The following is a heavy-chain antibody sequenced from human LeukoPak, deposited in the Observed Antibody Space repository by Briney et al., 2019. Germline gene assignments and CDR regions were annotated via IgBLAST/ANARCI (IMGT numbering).Heavy chain of an antibody. J-gene: IGHJ4*02. Sequence: GGSLRLSCAASGFTFSSYGMNWVRQAPGKGLEWLSYLSNTNMIHYAESVKGRFTISRDNAKNSLYLQMDGLRAEHTAVYYCARRGETAMVGDYWGRGTLVTVSS. CDR2: LSNTNMI. CDR3: ARRGETAMVGDY. V-gene: IGHV3-48*01. D-gene: IGHD5-18*01. CDR1: GFTFSSYG.